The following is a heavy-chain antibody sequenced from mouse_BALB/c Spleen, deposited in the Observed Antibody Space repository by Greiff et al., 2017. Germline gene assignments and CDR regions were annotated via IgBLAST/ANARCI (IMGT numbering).Heavy chain of an antibody. V-gene: IGHV3-2*02. CDR2: ISYSGST. J-gene: IGHJ4*01. Sequence: EVMLVESGPGLVKPSQSLSLTCTVTGYSITSDYAWNWIRQFPGNKLEWMGYISYSGSTSYNPSLKSRISITRDTSKNQFFLQLNSVTTEDTATYYCARSGYYGSGGAMDYWGQGTSVTVSS. CDR1: GYSITSDYA. CDR3: ARSGYYGSGGAMDY. D-gene: IGHD1-1*01.